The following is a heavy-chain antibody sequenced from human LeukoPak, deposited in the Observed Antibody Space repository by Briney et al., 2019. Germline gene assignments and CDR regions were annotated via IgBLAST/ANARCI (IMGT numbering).Heavy chain of an antibody. CDR1: VYTFTYYY. V-gene: IGHV1-2*02. J-gene: IGHJ4*02. CDR3: ARGREIHGASDIKLEDY. Sequence: ASVTDSFMTSVYTFTYYYMHWVGQAPGQGREGMGWISPCSGETSYAQKFQSRVTMTRDTSISTVDMDLSGLTSDDTAVFYCARGREIHGASDIKLEDYWGQGTLVTVSS. CDR2: ISPCSGET. D-gene: IGHD1-26*01.